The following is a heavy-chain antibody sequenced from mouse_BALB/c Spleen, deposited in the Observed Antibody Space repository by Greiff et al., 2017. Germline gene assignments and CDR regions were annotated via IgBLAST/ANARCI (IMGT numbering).Heavy chain of an antibody. CDR2: ISSGSSTI. J-gene: IGHJ1*01. CDR1: GFTFSSFG. CDR3: AREAYYGSSYDWYFDV. V-gene: IGHV5-17*02. D-gene: IGHD1-1*01. Sequence: EVQGVESGGGLVQPGGSRKLSCAASGFTFSSFGMHWVRQAPEKGLEWVAYISSGSSTIYYADTVKGRFTISRDNPKNTLFLQMTSLRSEDTAMYYCAREAYYGSSYDWYFDVWGAGTTVTVSS.